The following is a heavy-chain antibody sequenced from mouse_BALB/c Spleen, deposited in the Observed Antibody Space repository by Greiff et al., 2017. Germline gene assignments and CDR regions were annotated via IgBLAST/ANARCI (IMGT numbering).Heavy chain of an antibody. V-gene: IGHV5-12-1*01. CDR1: GFAFSSYD. CDR3: ARHYYYGSPYYYAMDY. J-gene: IGHJ4*01. CDR2: ISSGGGST. Sequence: DVKLVESGGGLVKPGGSLKLSCAASGFAFSSYDMSWVRQTPEKRLEWVAYISSGGGSTYYPDTVKGRFTISRDNAKNTLYLQMSSLKSEDTAMYYCARHYYYGSPYYYAMDYWGQGTSVTVSS. D-gene: IGHD1-1*01.